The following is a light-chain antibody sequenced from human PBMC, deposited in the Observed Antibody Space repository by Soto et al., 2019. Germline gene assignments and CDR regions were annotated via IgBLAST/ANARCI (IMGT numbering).Light chain of an antibody. V-gene: IGKV1-8*01. CDR1: QGISSF. J-gene: IGKJ2*01. CDR2: AAS. CDR3: QQYDSSSPT. Sequence: IRMTQSPSSFSASTGDRVTITCRASQGISSFLAWYQQKSGKAPKLLMYAASTLQSGVPSRFSGSGSGTDFTLTISSLQSDDSATYYCQQYDSSSPTFGQGTKLEIK.